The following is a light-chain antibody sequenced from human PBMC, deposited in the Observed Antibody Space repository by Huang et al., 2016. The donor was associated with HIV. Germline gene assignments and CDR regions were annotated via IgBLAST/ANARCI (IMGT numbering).Light chain of an antibody. J-gene: IGKJ3*01. Sequence: DIQMTQSPSSLSASVGDRVTITCQASQDISNYLTWYQQKPGKAPKLLIYYASNLETGVPSRFSGSGSGTDVTFTISSLQPEDIATYYCQQYDNLPFTFGPGTKVDIK. CDR2: YAS. CDR3: QQYDNLPFT. V-gene: IGKV1-33*01. CDR1: QDISNY.